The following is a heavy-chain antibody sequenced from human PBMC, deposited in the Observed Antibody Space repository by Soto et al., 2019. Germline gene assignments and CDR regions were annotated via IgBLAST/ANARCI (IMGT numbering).Heavy chain of an antibody. CDR3: AKDRDHPPEWELPNGYFDY. CDR2: ISGSGGST. Sequence: GGSLRLSCAASGFTFSSYAMSWVRQAPGKGLEWVSAISGSGGSTYYADSVKGRFTISRDNSKTTLYLQMNRLSAEDTAVYYCAKDRDHPPEWELPNGYFDYWGQGTLVTVSS. V-gene: IGHV3-23*01. CDR1: GFTFSSYA. J-gene: IGHJ4*02. D-gene: IGHD1-26*01.